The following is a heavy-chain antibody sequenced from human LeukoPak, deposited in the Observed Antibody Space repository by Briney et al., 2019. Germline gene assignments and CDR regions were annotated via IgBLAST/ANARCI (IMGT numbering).Heavy chain of an antibody. CDR2: IIPIFGTA. J-gene: IGHJ6*02. CDR1: GGTFSSYA. V-gene: IGHV1-69*13. Sequence: SVKVSCKASGGTFSSYAISWVRQAPGQGLEWMGGIIPIFGTANYAQKFQGRVTITADESTSTAYMELSSLRSEDTAVHYCASRDYYYYYGMDVWGQGTTVTVSS. CDR3: ASRDYYYYYGMDV.